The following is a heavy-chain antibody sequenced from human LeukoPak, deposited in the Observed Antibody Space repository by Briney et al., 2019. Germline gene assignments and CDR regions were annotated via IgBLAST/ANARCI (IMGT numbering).Heavy chain of an antibody. CDR1: GFTVSTNY. CDR2: IYAGGNT. Sequence: PGGSLRLSCAASGFTVSTNYMSWVRQAPRKGLEWVSIIYAGGNTYYADSVKGRFTISRDNSKNTLYLQMNSLRAEDTAVYYCARRVWGTNCYTDCWGQGTLVTVSS. D-gene: IGHD3-16*02. CDR3: ARRVWGTNCYTDC. V-gene: IGHV3-53*01. J-gene: IGHJ4*02.